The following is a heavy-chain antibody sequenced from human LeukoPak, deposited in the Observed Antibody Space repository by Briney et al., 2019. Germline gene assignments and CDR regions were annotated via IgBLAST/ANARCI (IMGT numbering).Heavy chain of an antibody. CDR1: GYSISSDYY. D-gene: IGHD6-13*01. CDR2: IYHSVST. Sequence: MSSETLSLTCTVSGYSISSDYYWVWIRQPPGKGLEWIGSIYHSVSTYYHPSLKSRVTISVDTSKNQFSLKLSSVTAADTAVYYCAMGAAAATPDYWGQGTLVTVSS. CDR3: AMGAAAATPDY. V-gene: IGHV4-38-2*02. J-gene: IGHJ4*02.